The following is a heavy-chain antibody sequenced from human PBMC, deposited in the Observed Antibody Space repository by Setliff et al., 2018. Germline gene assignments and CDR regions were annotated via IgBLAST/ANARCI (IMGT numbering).Heavy chain of an antibody. J-gene: IGHJ4*02. D-gene: IGHD1-26*01. V-gene: IGHV4-61*02. CDR1: GDSITSGSYY. CDR2: IHISGTT. CDR3: ARNNTIVGSTDY. Sequence: SEPLSLLCAVSGDSITSGSYYWSWIRQPAGEGLEWIGRIHISGTTVYNPSLKGRVTISADTSTNHFSLKLTSVTAADTSVYYCARNNTIVGSTDYLGQGALVTVSS.